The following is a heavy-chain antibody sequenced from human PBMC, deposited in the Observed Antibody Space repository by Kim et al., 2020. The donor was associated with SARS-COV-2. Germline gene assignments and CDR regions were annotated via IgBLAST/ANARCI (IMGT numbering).Heavy chain of an antibody. CDR2: ISDDGNTE. Sequence: GGSLRLSCAASGFILNNYGMHWVRQAPGKGLEWVTVISDDGNTEKYADSVKGRFTVSRDLSKNTLFLQMNRLRAEDTAVYYCAKDLSERHVWGTSYNNYYGMDVWGQGTAVTVS. CDR1: GFILNNYG. J-gene: IGHJ6*02. CDR3: AKDLSERHVWGTSYNNYYGMDV. V-gene: IGHV3-30*18. D-gene: IGHD3-10*01.